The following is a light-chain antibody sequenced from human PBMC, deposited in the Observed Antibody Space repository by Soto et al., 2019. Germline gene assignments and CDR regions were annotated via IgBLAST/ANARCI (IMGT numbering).Light chain of an antibody. Sequence: DIQMTQSPSTLSASVGDRVTITCRASQSISSWLAWYQQKPGKAPKVLIYDASSLESGVPSRFSGSGSGTEFPLTISSLQPDDFATYYFQQYNSYSSFTFGQGTKLEIK. J-gene: IGKJ2*01. CDR2: DAS. CDR1: QSISSW. CDR3: QQYNSYSSFT. V-gene: IGKV1-5*01.